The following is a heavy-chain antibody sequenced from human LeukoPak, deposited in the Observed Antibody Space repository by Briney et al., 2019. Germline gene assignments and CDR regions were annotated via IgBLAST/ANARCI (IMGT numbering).Heavy chain of an antibody. D-gene: IGHD3-9*01. CDR3: ARDPLRYLRVGHYDY. V-gene: IGHV3-21*01. CDR1: GFTFSNSA. Sequence: PGGSLRLSCAASGFTFSNSAMYWVRQVPGKGLEWVSSIDYDSSHIYYAASVRGRFTISRDNARNSVYLQMNSLRVEDTAVYYCARDPLRYLRVGHYDYWGQGTLVAVSS. CDR2: IDYDSSHI. J-gene: IGHJ4*02.